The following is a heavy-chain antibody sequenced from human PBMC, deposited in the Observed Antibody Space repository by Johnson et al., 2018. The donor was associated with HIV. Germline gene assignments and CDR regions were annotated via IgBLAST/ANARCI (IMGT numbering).Heavy chain of an antibody. D-gene: IGHD2-2*01. CDR1: GFTFSSYA. CDR2: ISGSGGST. Sequence: VQLVESGGGLVQPGGSLRLSCAASGFTFSSYAMSWVRQAPGKGLEWVSAISGSGGSTYYADSVKGRFTISRDNSKNTLYLQMNSLRAEDTAVYYCAKDQAPVVPAGRGAFEIWGQGTMVTVSS. CDR3: AKDQAPVVPAGRGAFEI. J-gene: IGHJ3*02. V-gene: IGHV3-23*04.